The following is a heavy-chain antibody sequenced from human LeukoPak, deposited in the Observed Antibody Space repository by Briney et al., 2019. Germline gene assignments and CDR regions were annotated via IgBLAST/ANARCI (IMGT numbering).Heavy chain of an antibody. D-gene: IGHD3-3*01. CDR1: GFTFSNYS. CDR2: ISSSSSYI. Sequence: GGSLRLSCAASGFTFSNYSMNWVRQAPGKGLEWISSISSSSSYIYYADSVKGRFTISRDNAKNSLYLQMNRLRAEDTAVYYCASTTIGDDAFDIWGQGTMVTVSS. J-gene: IGHJ3*02. CDR3: ASTTIGDDAFDI. V-gene: IGHV3-21*01.